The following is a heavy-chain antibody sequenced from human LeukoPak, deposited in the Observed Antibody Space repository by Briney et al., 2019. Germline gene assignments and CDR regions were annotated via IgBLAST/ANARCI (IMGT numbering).Heavy chain of an antibody. D-gene: IGHD3-9*01. V-gene: IGHV3-23*01. CDR2: ISGSGGST. Sequence: PGGSLRLSCAASGFTFSSYGMSWVRQAPGKGLEWVSAISGSGGSTYYADSVKGRFTISRDNSKNTLYLQMNSLRAEDTAVYYCARDQVLRYFDWSYYFDYWGQGTLVTVSS. J-gene: IGHJ4*02. CDR3: ARDQVLRYFDWSYYFDY. CDR1: GFTFSSYG.